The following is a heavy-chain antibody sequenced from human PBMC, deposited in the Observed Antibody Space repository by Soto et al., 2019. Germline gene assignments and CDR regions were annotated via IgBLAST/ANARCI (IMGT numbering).Heavy chain of an antibody. CDR3: AAGQSDYYYYYGMDV. CDR2: IYYSGST. V-gene: IGHV4-59*01. J-gene: IGHJ6*02. D-gene: IGHD2-21*02. Sequence: SETLSLTCTVSGGSISCYYWSWIRQPPGKGLEWIGYIYYSGSTNYNPSLKSRVTISVDTSKNQFSLKLSSVTAADTAVYYCAAGQSDYYYYYGMDVWGQGTTVTVSS. CDR1: GGSISCYY.